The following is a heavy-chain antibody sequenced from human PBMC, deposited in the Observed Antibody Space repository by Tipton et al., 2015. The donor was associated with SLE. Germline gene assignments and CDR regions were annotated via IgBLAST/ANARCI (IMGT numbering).Heavy chain of an antibody. CDR1: GGSISSSSYY. J-gene: IGHJ4*02. V-gene: IGHV4-39*01. CDR3: ARHSVAVAAAKDAFGY. CDR2: IYYSGST. Sequence: TLSLTCTVSGGSISSSSYYWGWIRQPPGKGLEWIGGIYYSGSTYYNPSLKSRVTISVDTSKNQFSLKLSSVTAADTAVYYCARHSVAVAAAKDAFGYWGQGTLVTVSS. D-gene: IGHD6-13*01.